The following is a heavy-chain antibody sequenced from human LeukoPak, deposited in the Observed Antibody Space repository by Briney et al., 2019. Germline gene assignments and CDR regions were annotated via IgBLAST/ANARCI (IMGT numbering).Heavy chain of an antibody. J-gene: IGHJ4*02. D-gene: IGHD2-15*01. V-gene: IGHV4-59*12. CDR1: GGSISSYY. CDR3: ARGRYCSGGSCSEYYFDY. CDR2: IYYSGNT. Sequence: SETLSLTCTVSGGSISSYYWSWIRQPPGKGLEWIGYIYYSGNTNYNPSLKSRVTISVDTSKNQFSLKLSSVTAADTAVYYCARGRYCSGGSCSEYYFDYWGQGTLVTVSS.